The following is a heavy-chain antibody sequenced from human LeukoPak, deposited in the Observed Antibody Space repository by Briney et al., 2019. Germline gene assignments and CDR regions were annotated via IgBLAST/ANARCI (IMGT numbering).Heavy chain of an antibody. CDR2: ISYDGSNK. J-gene: IGHJ6*02. Sequence: GGSLRLSCAASGFTFSSYAMHWVRQAPGKGLEWVAVISYDGSNKYYADSAKGRFTISRDNSKNTLYLQMNSLRAEDTAVYYCARDRSEWLIYYYYYGMDVWGQGTTVTVSS. D-gene: IGHD6-19*01. V-gene: IGHV3-30-3*01. CDR1: GFTFSSYA. CDR3: ARDRSEWLIYYYYYGMDV.